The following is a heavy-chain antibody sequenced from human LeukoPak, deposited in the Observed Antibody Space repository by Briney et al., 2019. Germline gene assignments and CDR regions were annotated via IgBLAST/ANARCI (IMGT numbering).Heavy chain of an antibody. J-gene: IGHJ4*02. V-gene: IGHV4-59*01. CDR2: MYHSGTT. D-gene: IGHD1-26*01. CDR3: ARGLGWGATIFDY. Sequence: SETLSLTCTVSGDTITSYYWTGVRRPPGKGLEWIGYMYHSGTTSNNPSLTRRVTISVDTSNNQFSLKVRSVTAADTAVYYCARGLGWGATIFDYWGQGVLVTVSS. CDR1: GDTITSYY.